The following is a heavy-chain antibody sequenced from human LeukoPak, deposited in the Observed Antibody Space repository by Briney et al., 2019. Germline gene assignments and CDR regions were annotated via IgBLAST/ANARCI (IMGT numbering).Heavy chain of an antibody. D-gene: IGHD3-16*02. Sequence: SETLSLTCAVYGGSFSGYYWSWIRQPPGKGLEWIGEINHSGSTNYNPSLKSRVTISVDTSKNQFSLKLSSVTAADTAVYYYARGPIMITFGGVIAHSSYFDYWGQGTLVTVPS. CDR2: INHSGST. J-gene: IGHJ4*02. CDR3: ARGPIMITFGGVIAHSSYFDY. CDR1: GGSFSGYY. V-gene: IGHV4-34*01.